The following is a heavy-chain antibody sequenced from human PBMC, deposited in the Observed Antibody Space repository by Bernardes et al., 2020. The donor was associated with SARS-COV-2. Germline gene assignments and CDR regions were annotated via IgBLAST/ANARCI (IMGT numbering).Heavy chain of an antibody. CDR3: AHRSSDYFDY. Sequence: SGPTLLKPPHTLTLTCPFSLFSLSPSAVAVGWIRQPPGKALEWLSLIYWDDDKRYSPSLKSRLTITKDTSKNQVVLTMTNMDPVDTATYYCAHRSSDYFDYWGQGTLVTVSS. V-gene: IGHV2-5*02. CDR2: IYWDDDK. CDR1: LFSLSPSAVA. J-gene: IGHJ4*02.